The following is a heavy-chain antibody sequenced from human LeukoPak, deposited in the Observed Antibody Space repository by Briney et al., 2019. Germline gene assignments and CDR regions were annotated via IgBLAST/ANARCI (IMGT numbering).Heavy chain of an antibody. V-gene: IGHV4-34*01. J-gene: IGHJ4*02. CDR2: INHSGST. D-gene: IGHD1-26*01. CDR3: ARRGSGSYYGSFDY. Sequence: PSETLSLTCAVYGVSFSGYYWSWIRQPPGKGLEWIGEINHSGSTNYNPSLKSRVTISVDTSKNQFSLKLSSVTAADTAVYYCARRGSGSYYGSFDYWGQGTLVTVSS. CDR1: GVSFSGYY.